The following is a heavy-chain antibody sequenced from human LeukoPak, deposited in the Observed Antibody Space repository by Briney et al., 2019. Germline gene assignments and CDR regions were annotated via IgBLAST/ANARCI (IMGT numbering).Heavy chain of an antibody. CDR3: AGGGDLGGYDFGGFDY. J-gene: IGHJ4*02. Sequence: GGSLRLSCAASRFTFSNAWMSWVRQAPGKGLEWVGRIKSKTSGGTTDYAAPVKGRFAISRDNSKNTLYLQMNSLRAEDTAVYYCAGGGDLGGYDFGGFDYWGQGTLVTVSS. CDR2: IKSKTSGGTT. D-gene: IGHD5-12*01. V-gene: IGHV3-15*01. CDR1: RFTFSNAW.